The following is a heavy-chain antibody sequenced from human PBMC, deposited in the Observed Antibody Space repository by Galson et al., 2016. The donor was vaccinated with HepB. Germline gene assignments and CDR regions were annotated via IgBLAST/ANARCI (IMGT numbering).Heavy chain of an antibody. V-gene: IGHV1-18*04. CDR3: AKDVRYAFEM. J-gene: IGHJ3*02. Sequence: QSGAEVKEPGASVKVSCKASGYIFTSNDISWVRQAPGKGLEWMAWISTNSGNTNYAQNLQGRVTLTTDTSTSTAYMELRSLRSDDTAVYYCAKDVRYAFEMWGQGTMVTV. CDR2: ISTNSGNT. CDR1: GYIFTSND.